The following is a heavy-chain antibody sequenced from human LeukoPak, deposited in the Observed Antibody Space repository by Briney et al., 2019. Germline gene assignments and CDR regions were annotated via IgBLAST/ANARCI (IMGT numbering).Heavy chain of an antibody. CDR3: AKDFSSGLPGYFDY. CDR2: IYYSGST. CDR1: GGSISSGDYY. D-gene: IGHD2-2*01. Sequence: PSQTLSLTCTVSGGSISSGDYYWSWIRQPPGKGLEWIGYIYYSGSTYYNPSLKSRVTISVDTSKNQFSLKLSSVTAADTAVYYCAKDFSSGLPGYFDYWGQGTLVTVSS. J-gene: IGHJ4*02. V-gene: IGHV4-30-4*01.